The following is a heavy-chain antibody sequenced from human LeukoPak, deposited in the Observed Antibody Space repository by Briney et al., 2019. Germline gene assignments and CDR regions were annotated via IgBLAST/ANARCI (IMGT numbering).Heavy chain of an antibody. Sequence: PGGSLRLSCAASGFTFSSYGMHWVRQAPGKGLEWVAFIRYDGSNKYYADSVKGRFTISRDNSKNTLYLQMNSLRAEDTAVYYCANDGGLGCRSSTSCYDYWGQGTLVTVSS. CDR1: GFTFSSYG. V-gene: IGHV3-30*02. D-gene: IGHD2-2*01. J-gene: IGHJ4*02. CDR2: IRYDGSNK. CDR3: ANDGGLGCRSSTSCYDY.